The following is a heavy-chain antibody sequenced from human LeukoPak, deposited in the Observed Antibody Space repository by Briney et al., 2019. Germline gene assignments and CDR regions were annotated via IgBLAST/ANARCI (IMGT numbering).Heavy chain of an antibody. V-gene: IGHV4-59*01. CDR1: GGSISSYY. Sequence: SETLSLTCTVSGGSISSYYWSWIRQPPGKGLEWIGYIYYSGSTNYNPSLKSRVTISVDTSKNQFSLKLSSVTAADTAVYYCVGEMATTPGDDAFDIWGQGTMVTVSS. CDR2: IYYSGST. CDR3: VGEMATTPGDDAFDI. J-gene: IGHJ3*02. D-gene: IGHD5-24*01.